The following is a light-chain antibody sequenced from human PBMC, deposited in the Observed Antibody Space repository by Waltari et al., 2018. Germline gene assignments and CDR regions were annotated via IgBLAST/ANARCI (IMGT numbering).Light chain of an antibody. V-gene: IGLV2-14*01. CDR2: EVS. J-gene: IGLJ1*01. CDR1: ASDVGAYDF. CDR3: SSYTTSSAPGV. Sequence: QSALTQPASVSGPPGQSNTISCSGTASDVGAYDFASWYQQHPGKAPPLIVFEVSNRPSGISNRFSASKSGNTASLTSSGLQAEDEADYYCSSYTTSSAPGVFGTGTRVTVL.